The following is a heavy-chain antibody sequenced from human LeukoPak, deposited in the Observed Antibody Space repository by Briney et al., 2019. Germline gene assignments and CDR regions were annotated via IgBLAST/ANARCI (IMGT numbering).Heavy chain of an antibody. J-gene: IGHJ5*02. V-gene: IGHV1-69*01. Sequence: SVKVSCKASGGTFSSYAISWVRQAPGQGLEWMGGIIPIFGTANYAQKFQGRVTITADESTSTAYMELSSLRSEDTAVYYCARAEVLLWFGEFKRRNWFDPWGQGPLDRVSS. CDR1: GGTFSSYA. CDR2: IIPIFGTA. CDR3: ARAEVLLWFGEFKRRNWFDP. D-gene: IGHD3-10*01.